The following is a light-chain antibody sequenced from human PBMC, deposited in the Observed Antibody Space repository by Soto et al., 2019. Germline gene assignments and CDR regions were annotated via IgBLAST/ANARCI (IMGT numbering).Light chain of an antibody. Sequence: DIQMTQSPSTLSASVGDRVTITCRASQSISRSLAWYQQKPGKAPNLLIYDASSLESGVPSRFSGSGFGTEFTLTNSSLQPDDFATYYCQPYNSYLLTFARMTTVDIK. J-gene: IGKJ3*01. V-gene: IGKV1-5*01. CDR1: QSISRS. CDR2: DAS. CDR3: QPYNSYLLT.